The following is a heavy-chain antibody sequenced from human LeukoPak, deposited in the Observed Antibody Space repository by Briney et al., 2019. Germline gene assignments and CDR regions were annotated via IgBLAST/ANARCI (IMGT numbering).Heavy chain of an antibody. V-gene: IGHV3-23*01. CDR1: GFTFSSYA. D-gene: IGHD3-22*01. Sequence: GGSLRLSCAASGFTFSSYAMSWVRQAPGKGLEWVSAISGSAGSTYYADSVKGRFTISRDNSKNTLYLQMNSLRAEDTAVYYCAKDRLTYYYDSSGYYFFDYWGQGTLVTVSS. CDR2: ISGSAGST. J-gene: IGHJ4*02. CDR3: AKDRLTYYYDSSGYYFFDY.